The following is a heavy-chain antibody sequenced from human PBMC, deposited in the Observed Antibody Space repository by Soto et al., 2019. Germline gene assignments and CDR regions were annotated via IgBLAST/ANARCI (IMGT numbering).Heavy chain of an antibody. V-gene: IGHV4-59*01. D-gene: IGHD1-7*01. Sequence: QVQLQESGPGLVKPSETLSLTCTVSGGSISSYYWSWIRQPPGKGLEWIGYIYYSGSTNYNPSLKRRVTISVDTSKNQFSLKLSSVTAADTAVYYCARESNYAAGFDYWGQGTLVTVSS. J-gene: IGHJ4*02. CDR2: IYYSGST. CDR3: ARESNYAAGFDY. CDR1: GGSISSYY.